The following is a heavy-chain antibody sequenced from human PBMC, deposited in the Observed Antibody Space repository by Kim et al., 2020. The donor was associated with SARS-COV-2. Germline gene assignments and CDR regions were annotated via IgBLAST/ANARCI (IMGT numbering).Heavy chain of an antibody. J-gene: IGHJ6*02. CDR2: IYYSGST. D-gene: IGHD1-26*01. V-gene: IGHV4-59*01. CDR1: GRSISSYY. Sequence: SETLSLTCTVSGRSISSYYWSWIRQPPGKGLEWIGYIYYSGSTNYNPSLKSRVTISVDTSKNQFSLKLSSVTAADTAVYYCARAEGATVLFDYYYYGMDVWGQGTTVTVSS. CDR3: ARAEGATVLFDYYYYGMDV.